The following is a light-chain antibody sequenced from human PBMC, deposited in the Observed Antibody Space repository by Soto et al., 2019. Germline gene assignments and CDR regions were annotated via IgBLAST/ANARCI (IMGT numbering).Light chain of an antibody. Sequence: QAVVTQESSLTVSPGGTVTLTCGSSTGPVTSGHYPYWFQQRPGQAPKTLIYDTSSKHSWTPARFSGSLLGGRAALTLAGAQPEDEADYYCSSYTGSSSSYVFGTGTKLTVL. CDR2: DTS. V-gene: IGLV7-46*01. CDR1: TGPVTSGHY. CDR3: SSYTGSSSSYV. J-gene: IGLJ1*01.